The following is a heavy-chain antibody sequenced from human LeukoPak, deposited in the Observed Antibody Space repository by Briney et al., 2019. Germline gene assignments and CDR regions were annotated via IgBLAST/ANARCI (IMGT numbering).Heavy chain of an antibody. CDR2: INPNSGGT. J-gene: IGHJ4*02. Sequence: ASVKVSCKASGYTFTGYYMHWVRQASGRGLEWMGWINPNSGGTNYAQKFQGRVTMTRDTSISTAYMELSRLRSDDTAVYYCARDRLLWFGELPDYWGQGTLVTVSS. V-gene: IGHV1-2*02. D-gene: IGHD3-10*01. CDR1: GYTFTGYY. CDR3: ARDRLLWFGELPDY.